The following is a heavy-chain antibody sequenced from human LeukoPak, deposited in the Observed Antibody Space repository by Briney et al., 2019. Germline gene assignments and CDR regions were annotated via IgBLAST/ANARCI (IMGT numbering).Heavy chain of an antibody. D-gene: IGHD4-17*01. CDR2: IYPGDSDT. CDR1: GYTFTSYW. V-gene: IGHV5-51*01. Sequence: GESLKISCKGSGYTFTSYWIAWVRQMPGKGLEWMGIIYPGDSDTRYSPSFQGQVTISADKSLTTAYLQWSSLKASDTATYYCARQPTTVTLDAFDIWGQGTMVTVSS. CDR3: ARQPTTVTLDAFDI. J-gene: IGHJ3*02.